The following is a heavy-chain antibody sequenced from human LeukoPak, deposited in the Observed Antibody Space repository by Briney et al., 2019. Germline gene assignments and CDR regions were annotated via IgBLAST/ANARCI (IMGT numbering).Heavy chain of an antibody. CDR1: GGSISSSSYY. D-gene: IGHD6-13*01. CDR3: AEYSSSWYRGDAFDI. Sequence: PSETLSLTCTVSGGSISSSSYYWGWIRQPPGKGLEWLGSIYYSGSTYYNPSLKSRVTISVDTSKNQFSLKLSSVTAADTAVYYCAEYSSSWYRGDAFDIWGQGTMVTVSS. J-gene: IGHJ3*02. V-gene: IGHV4-39*01. CDR2: IYYSGST.